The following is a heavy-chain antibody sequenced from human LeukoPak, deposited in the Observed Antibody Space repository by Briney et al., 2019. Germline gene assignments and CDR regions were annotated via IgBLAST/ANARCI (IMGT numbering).Heavy chain of an antibody. CDR2: ISYDGSNK. CDR1: GFTFSSYA. D-gene: IGHD1-14*01. CDR3: ARDWNHDY. Sequence: PGGSLRLSCAASGFTFSSYAMHWVRQAPGKGLEWVAVISYDGSNKYYADSVKGRFTISRGNSKNTLYLQMNSLRAEDTAVYYCARDWNHDYWGQGTLVTVSS. J-gene: IGHJ4*02. V-gene: IGHV3-30*04.